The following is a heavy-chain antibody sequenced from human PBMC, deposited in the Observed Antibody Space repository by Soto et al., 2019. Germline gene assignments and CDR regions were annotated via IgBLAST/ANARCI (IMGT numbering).Heavy chain of an antibody. J-gene: IGHJ6*02. D-gene: IGHD6-6*01. CDR2: ISYDGSNK. V-gene: IGHV3-30*03. CDR1: GFTFSSYG. CDR3: AGEYSSSSLFYYYGMDV. Sequence: GGSLRLSCAASGFTFSSYGMHWVRQAPGKGLEWVAVISYDGSNKYYADSVKGRFTISRDNSKNTLFLQMNSLRAEDTAVYYCAGEYSSSSLFYYYGMDVWGQGTTVTVSS.